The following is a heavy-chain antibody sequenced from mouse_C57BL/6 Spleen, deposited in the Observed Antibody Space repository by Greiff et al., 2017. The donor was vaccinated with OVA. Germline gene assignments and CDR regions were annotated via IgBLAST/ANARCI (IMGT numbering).Heavy chain of an antibody. J-gene: IGHJ2*01. Sequence: VQLKESGAELVRPGASVTLSCKASGYTFTDYEMHWVKQTPVHDLEWIGAIDPETGGTAYNQKFKGKAILTADKSSSTAYMELRSLTSEDSAVYYCTRGLITTVVEGDFDYWGQGTTLTVSS. CDR1: GYTFTDYE. V-gene: IGHV1-15*01. CDR2: IDPETGGT. D-gene: IGHD1-1*01. CDR3: TRGLITTVVEGDFDY.